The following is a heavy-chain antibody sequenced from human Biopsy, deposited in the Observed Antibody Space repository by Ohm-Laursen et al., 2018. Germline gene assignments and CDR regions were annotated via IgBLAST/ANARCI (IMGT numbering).Heavy chain of an antibody. Sequence: SVKVSCKVSGYTLTALSMHWVRQAPGRGLEWMGGFAPENGKTIYAQKFQGRITMTEDTSTDTAYMELSSRRSEDTAVYYCAADINVWNVNYWGQGTQVTVSS. CDR1: GYTLTALS. J-gene: IGHJ4*02. D-gene: IGHD1-1*01. V-gene: IGHV1-24*01. CDR2: FAPENGKT. CDR3: AADINVWNVNY.